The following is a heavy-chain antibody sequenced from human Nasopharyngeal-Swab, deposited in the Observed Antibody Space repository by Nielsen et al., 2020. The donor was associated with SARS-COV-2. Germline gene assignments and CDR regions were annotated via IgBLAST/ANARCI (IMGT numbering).Heavy chain of an antibody. CDR2: MSNDSYVI. J-gene: IGHJ5*02. CDR3: ARDAGWGGKYGSNWFDP. Sequence: GGSLTLSCAASGFIFSDQYMSWMRQAPGEGLEWLSSMSNDSYVIKYADSVKGRFTVSRDNAKNSLYLQMNSLTPEETAMYYCARDAGWGGKYGSNWFDPWGQGTLVTVSS. V-gene: IGHV3-11*04. D-gene: IGHD1-26*01. CDR1: GFIFSDQY.